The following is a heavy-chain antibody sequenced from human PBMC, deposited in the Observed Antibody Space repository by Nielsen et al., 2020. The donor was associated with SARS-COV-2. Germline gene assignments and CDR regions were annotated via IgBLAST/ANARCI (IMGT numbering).Heavy chain of an antibody. V-gene: IGHV4-39*01. CDR1: GGSISSSSYY. CDR2: IYYSGST. Sequence: SETLSLTCTVSGGSISSSSYYWGWISQPPGKGLEWIGSIYYSGSTYYNPSLKSRVTISVDTSKNQFSLKLSSVTAADTAVYYCARHPIDSSSWYYFDYWGQGTLVTVSS. J-gene: IGHJ4*02. D-gene: IGHD6-13*01. CDR3: ARHPIDSSSWYYFDY.